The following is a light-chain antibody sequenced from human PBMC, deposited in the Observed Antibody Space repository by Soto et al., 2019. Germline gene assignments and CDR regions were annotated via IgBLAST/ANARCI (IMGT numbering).Light chain of an antibody. Sequence: DIQVIQSPSSLSASVGDRVTITCRASLRISTYLNWYQHKPGKAPKLLIYGASSLQSGVPSRFSGSGSGTDFTPTISSLHPEDSATYYCQQSHSTPLTFGGGTNLEI. CDR2: GAS. CDR3: QQSHSTPLT. V-gene: IGKV1-39*01. J-gene: IGKJ4*01. CDR1: LRISTY.